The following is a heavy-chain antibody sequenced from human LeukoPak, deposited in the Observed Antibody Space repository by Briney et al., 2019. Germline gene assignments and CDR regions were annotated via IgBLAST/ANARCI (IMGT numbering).Heavy chain of an antibody. CDR3: AKDPGASVSGFHMDV. V-gene: IGHV3-30*02. CDR1: GFTFSSYA. J-gene: IGHJ6*03. Sequence: PGGSLRLSCAASGFTFSSYAMGWVRQATGKGLEWVSFIWSDGNNRFYADSVKGRFTISRDNSKNMLYLQMDSLRPEDTAVYYCAKDPGASVSGFHMDVWGKGTTVIVSS. CDR2: IWSDGNNR. D-gene: IGHD2-8*02.